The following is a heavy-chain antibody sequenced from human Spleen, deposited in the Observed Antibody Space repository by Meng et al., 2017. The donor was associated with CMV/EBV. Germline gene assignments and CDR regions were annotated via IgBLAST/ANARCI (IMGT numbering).Heavy chain of an antibody. CDR2: ISSYNGNT. CDR3: ARDYVIRGVYSGY. J-gene: IGHJ4*02. CDR1: GYTFSSFG. V-gene: IGHV1-18*01. D-gene: IGHD2-8*01. Sequence: ASVKVSCTASGYTFSSFGFSWVRQAPGQGPEWMGWISSYNGNTNYAQKFQGRVTLTTDTYTSTAYMELRSLTSDDTAVYYCARDYVIRGVYSGYWGQGTLVTVSS.